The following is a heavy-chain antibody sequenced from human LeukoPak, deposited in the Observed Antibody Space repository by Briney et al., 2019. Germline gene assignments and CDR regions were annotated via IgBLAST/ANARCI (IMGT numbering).Heavy chain of an antibody. CDR2: ISYDGSNK. J-gene: IGHJ4*02. Sequence: GRSLRLSCAASGFTFSSYGMHWVRQAPGKGLEWVAVISYDGSNKYYADSVKGRFTISRDNSKNTLYLQMNSLRAEDTAVYYCAKDKIAVGKPDYWGQGTLVTVSS. V-gene: IGHV3-30*18. CDR3: AKDKIAVGKPDY. D-gene: IGHD6-19*01. CDR1: GFTFSSYG.